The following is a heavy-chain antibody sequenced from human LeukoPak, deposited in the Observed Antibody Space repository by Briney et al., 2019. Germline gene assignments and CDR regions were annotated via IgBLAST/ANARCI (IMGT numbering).Heavy chain of an antibody. D-gene: IGHD6-19*01. Sequence: GGSLRLSCAASGFTFDDYAMHWVRQAPGKGLEWVSGITWNSGSVVYADSVKGRFTISRDNSKNTLYLQMNSLRAEDTAVYYCAKVDQWLVKGAFDIWGQGTMVTVSS. CDR1: GFTFDDYA. J-gene: IGHJ3*02. CDR2: ITWNSGSV. CDR3: AKVDQWLVKGAFDI. V-gene: IGHV3-9*01.